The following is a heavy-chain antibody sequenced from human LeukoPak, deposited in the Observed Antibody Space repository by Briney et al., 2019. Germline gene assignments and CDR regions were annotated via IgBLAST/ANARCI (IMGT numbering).Heavy chain of an antibody. D-gene: IGHD3-9*01. CDR1: GGSFSGYY. CDR2: INHSGST. CDR3: ARGPTIDYDILTGYYYFDY. V-gene: IGHV4-34*01. J-gene: IGHJ4*02. Sequence: SETLSLTCGVYGGSFSGYYWTWIRQSPGKGLEWIGEINHSGSTNYNPSLKSRVTISVDTSKNQFSLKRSSVTAADTAVYYCARGPTIDYDILTGYYYFDYWGQGTLVTVSS.